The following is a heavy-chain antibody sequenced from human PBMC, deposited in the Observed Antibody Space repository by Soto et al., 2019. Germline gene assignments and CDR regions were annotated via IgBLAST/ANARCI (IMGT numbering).Heavy chain of an antibody. J-gene: IGHJ4*02. CDR1: GFTFSSYS. CDR3: ARDLAAAGKRGASFDY. CDR2: ISSSSSTI. Sequence: GGSLRLSCAASGFTFSSYSMNWVRQAPGKGLEWVSYISSSSSTIYYADSVKGRFTISRDNAKNSLYLQMNSLRAEDTAVYYCARDLAAAGKRGASFDYWGQGTLVTVSS. D-gene: IGHD6-13*01. V-gene: IGHV3-48*01.